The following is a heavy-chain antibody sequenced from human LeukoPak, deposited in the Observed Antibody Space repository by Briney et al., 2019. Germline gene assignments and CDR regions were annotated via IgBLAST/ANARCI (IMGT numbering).Heavy chain of an antibody. D-gene: IGHD6-13*01. CDR1: GFTFSSYA. J-gene: IGHJ4*02. V-gene: IGHV3-23*01. CDR2: ISGSGGST. Sequence: GGSLRLSCAASGFTFSSYAMSWVRQAPGKGLEWVSAISGSGGSTYYADSVKGRFTISRDNSKNTLYLQMNSLRAEDTAVYYCAKVDGIAAGGTPRNFDYWGQGTLVTVSS. CDR3: AKVDGIAAGGTPRNFDY.